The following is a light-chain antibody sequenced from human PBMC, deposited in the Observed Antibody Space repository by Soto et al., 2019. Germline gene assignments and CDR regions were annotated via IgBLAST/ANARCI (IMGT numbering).Light chain of an antibody. J-gene: IGKJ4*01. V-gene: IGKV3-20*01. Sequence: EIVLTQSPGTLSLSPGERATLSCRASQSVSSSYLAWYQQKPGQAPRLLIYGASGRATGIPDRFSGSASGTEFTLTISSLQPEDFATYYCQQLNSYRLTFGGGTKVEIK. CDR2: GAS. CDR3: QQLNSYRLT. CDR1: QSVSSSY.